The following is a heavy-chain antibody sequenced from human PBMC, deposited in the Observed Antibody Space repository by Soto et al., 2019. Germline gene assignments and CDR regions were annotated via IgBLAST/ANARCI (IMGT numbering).Heavy chain of an antibody. CDR1: GFTFSSYA. D-gene: IGHD1-26*01. J-gene: IGHJ4*02. V-gene: IGHV3-23*01. Sequence: GGSLRLSCAASGFTFSSYAMTWVRQAPGEGLEWVSVITNSGGDTLHADSVKGRFTIFRDNSKNTLYLQMNSLRAEDTAIYYCAKASGESYPESRVFDFWGQGTRVTVSS. CDR2: ITNSGGDT. CDR3: AKASGESYPESRVFDF.